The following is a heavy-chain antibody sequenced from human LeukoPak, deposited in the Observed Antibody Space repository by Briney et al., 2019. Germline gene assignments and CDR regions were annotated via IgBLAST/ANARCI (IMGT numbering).Heavy chain of an antibody. CDR1: GFTFSSYS. Sequence: PGGSLRLSCAASGFTFSSYSMNWVRQAPGKGLERVSSISSSSSYIYYADSVKGRFTISRDNAKNTLYLQMNSLRAEDTAVYYCARVWGSYRFYFGYWGEGTLVTVSS. V-gene: IGHV3-21*01. J-gene: IGHJ4*02. CDR3: ARVWGSYRFYFGY. CDR2: ISSSSSYI. D-gene: IGHD3-16*02.